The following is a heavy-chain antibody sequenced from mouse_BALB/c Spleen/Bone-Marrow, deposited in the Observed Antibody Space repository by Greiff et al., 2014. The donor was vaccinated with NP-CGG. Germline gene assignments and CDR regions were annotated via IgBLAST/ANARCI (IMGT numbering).Heavy chain of an antibody. Sequence: QVQLKESGAGLMKPGASVKISCKATGYTFSSYWLEWVKQRPGHGLEWVGEILPGSGSTNYNEKFKGKATFTADTSSNTAYMQLSSLTSEDSDVYYCAREDIATVVEMDYWGQGTSVTVSS. CDR2: ILPGSGST. CDR1: GYTFSSYW. V-gene: IGHV1-9*01. CDR3: AREDIATVVEMDY. D-gene: IGHD1-1*01. J-gene: IGHJ4*01.